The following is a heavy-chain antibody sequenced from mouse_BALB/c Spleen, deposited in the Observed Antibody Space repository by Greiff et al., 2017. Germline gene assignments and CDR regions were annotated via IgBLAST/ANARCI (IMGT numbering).Heavy chain of an antibody. CDR1: GYTFTSYT. V-gene: IGHV1-4*01. Sequence: VQLQESGAELARPGASVKMSCKASGYTFTSYTMHWVKQRPGQGLEWIGYINPSSGYTNYNQKFKDKATLTADKSSSTAYMQLSSLTSEDSAVYYCAEAYYGNCFDYWGQGTTRTVSS. CDR3: AEAYYGNCFDY. D-gene: IGHD2-10*01. CDR2: INPSSGYT. J-gene: IGHJ2*01.